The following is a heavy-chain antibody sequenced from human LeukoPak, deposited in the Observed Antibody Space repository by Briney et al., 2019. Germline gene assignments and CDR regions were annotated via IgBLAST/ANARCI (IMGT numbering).Heavy chain of an antibody. CDR2: IIPIFGTA. CDR3: ARDRTRYGDAPGWYFDL. Sequence: ASVKLSCKASGGTFSSYAISWGRQAPGQRLEWMGGIIPIFGTANYAQKFQRRVTITADESTSTAYMELSSLRSENTAAYYCARDRTRYGDAPGWYFDLWGRGTLVTVSS. V-gene: IGHV1-69*01. D-gene: IGHD4-17*01. J-gene: IGHJ2*01. CDR1: GGTFSSYA.